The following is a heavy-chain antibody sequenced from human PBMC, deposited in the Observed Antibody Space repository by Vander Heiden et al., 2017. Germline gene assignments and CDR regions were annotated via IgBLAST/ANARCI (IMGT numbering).Heavy chain of an antibody. Sequence: VQLVQSGAEVKEPGASVKVSCKASGYTFTGYYIHWVRQALGQGLEWMGWINPNSGGTNYAQKFQGRVTMTRDTSTSTFYMELSRLRSDDTAVYYCARDRGELPDYWGQGTLVTVSS. V-gene: IGHV1-2*02. CDR1: GYTFTGYY. CDR2: INPNSGGT. CDR3: ARDRGELPDY. J-gene: IGHJ4*02. D-gene: IGHD1-26*01.